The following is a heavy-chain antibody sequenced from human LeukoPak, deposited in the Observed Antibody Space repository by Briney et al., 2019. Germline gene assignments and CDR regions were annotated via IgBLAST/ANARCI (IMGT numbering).Heavy chain of an antibody. V-gene: IGHV1-24*01. CDR1: GYRLPELS. CDR3: ATGATGFDY. J-gene: IGHJ4*02. CDR2: FDPEEGER. Sequence: AAVKVSCKVSGYRLPELSMHWVRQAPGKGLEWMGGFDPEEGERIYAQKFQGRVPMPADTSTDTAYMELSSLRSVDTAVYYCATGATGFDYWGQGTLVTVSS.